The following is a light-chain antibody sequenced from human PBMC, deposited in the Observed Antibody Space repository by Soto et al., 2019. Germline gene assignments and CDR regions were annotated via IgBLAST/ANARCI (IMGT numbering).Light chain of an antibody. CDR1: SSDVGGYNY. Sequence: SVLTPPPSASGSPGQSVTISCTRTSSDVGGYNYVSWYQQHPGKAPKLMIYEVSKRPSGVPDRFSGSKSGNTASLTVSGLQAEDEADYYCSSHAGSKRVFGTGTKVTVL. V-gene: IGLV2-8*01. J-gene: IGLJ1*01. CDR2: EVS. CDR3: SSHAGSKRV.